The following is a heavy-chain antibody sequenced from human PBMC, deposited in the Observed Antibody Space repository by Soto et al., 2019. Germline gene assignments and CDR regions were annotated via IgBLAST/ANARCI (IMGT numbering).Heavy chain of an antibody. CDR1: GYTFTSYG. CDR3: ARDSRDYDFWSGYYTGYFDY. D-gene: IGHD3-3*01. V-gene: IGHV1-18*01. Sequence: ASVKVSCKASGYTFTSYGISWVRQAPGQGLEWMGWISAYNGNTNYAQKLQGRVTMTTDTSTSTAYMELRSLRSDDTAVYYCARDSRDYDFWSGYYTGYFDYWGQGTLVTVSS. J-gene: IGHJ4*02. CDR2: ISAYNGNT.